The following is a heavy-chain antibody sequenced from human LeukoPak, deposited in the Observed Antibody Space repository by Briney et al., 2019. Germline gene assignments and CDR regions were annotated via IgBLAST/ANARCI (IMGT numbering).Heavy chain of an antibody. CDR3: GGFRVSV. CDR2: IRDDGSEK. Sequence: GGSLRLSCEASGFNFRRYWLSWVRQAPGKGLEWVANIRDDGSEKFYVDSVKGRFTISRDNTKNSLYLQMNSLRAEDTAVYYCGGFRVSVWGQGTLVTVSS. J-gene: IGHJ4*02. D-gene: IGHD3-10*01. V-gene: IGHV3-7*01. CDR1: GFNFRRYW.